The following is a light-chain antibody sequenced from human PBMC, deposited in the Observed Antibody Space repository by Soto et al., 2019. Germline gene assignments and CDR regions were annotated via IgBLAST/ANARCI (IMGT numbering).Light chain of an antibody. CDR1: QSISSSY. J-gene: IGKJ3*01. Sequence: EIVLTQSPGTLSLSPGERATLSCRASQSISSSYLAWYQQKPVQAPRLLVYGASSMATGIPDRFSGSGSGTDFTLTISRLEPEDFAVYYCQQYGSSRFTFGPGTKVDIK. V-gene: IGKV3-20*01. CDR3: QQYGSSRFT. CDR2: GAS.